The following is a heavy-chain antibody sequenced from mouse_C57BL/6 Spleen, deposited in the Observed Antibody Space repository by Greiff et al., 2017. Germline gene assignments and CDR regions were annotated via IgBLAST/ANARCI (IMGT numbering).Heavy chain of an antibody. V-gene: IGHV1-64*01. D-gene: IGHD2-4*01. J-gene: IGHJ2*01. Sequence: QVQLQQSGAELVKPGASVKLSCKASGYTFTSYWMHWVKQRPGQGLEWIGMIHPNSGSTNYNEKFKSKATLTVDKSSSTAYMQLSSLTSEDSAVYYCARRGYDYGLDYWGQGTTLTVSS. CDR3: ARRGYDYGLDY. CDR2: IHPNSGST. CDR1: GYTFTSYW.